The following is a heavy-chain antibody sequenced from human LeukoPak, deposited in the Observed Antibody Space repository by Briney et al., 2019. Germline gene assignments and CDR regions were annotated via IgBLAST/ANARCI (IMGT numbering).Heavy chain of an antibody. CDR1: GFTFSSYW. V-gene: IGHV3-7*01. CDR2: IKQDGSEE. Sequence: GGSLRLSCAASGFTFSSYWMSWVRQAPGKGLEWVANIKQDGSEENYVDSVKGRFTISRDNAKNSLYLQMNSLRAEDTAVYYCAREGCSGGDCYSYWFDPWGQGTQVTVSS. CDR3: AREGCSGGDCYSYWFDP. J-gene: IGHJ5*02. D-gene: IGHD2-15*01.